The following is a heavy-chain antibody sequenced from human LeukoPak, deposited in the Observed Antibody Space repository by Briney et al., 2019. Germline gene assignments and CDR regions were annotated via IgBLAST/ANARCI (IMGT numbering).Heavy chain of an antibody. V-gene: IGHV1-2*02. CDR3: ASVSREGYYYYYYMVV. CDR2: INPNSGGT. D-gene: IGHD1-26*01. Sequence: GASVKVSCKASGDTFTGYYMHWVRQAPGQGLEWMGWINPNSGGTNYAQKFQGRVTMTRDTSISTAYMELSRLRSDDTAVYYCASVSREGYYYYYYMVVWCKGTTVTVSS. J-gene: IGHJ6*03. CDR1: GDTFTGYY.